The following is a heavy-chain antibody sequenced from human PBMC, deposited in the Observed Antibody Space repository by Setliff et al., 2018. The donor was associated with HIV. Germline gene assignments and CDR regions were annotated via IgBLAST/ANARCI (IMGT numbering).Heavy chain of an antibody. CDR2: INHSGST. CDR1: GGSFSGFY. Sequence: PSETLSLTCAVYGGSFSGFYWNWIRQPPGKGLEWIGEINHSGSTNYNPALKSRVTISVDTSKNQFSLRLSSVIAADTAVCYCARGSPGSSIGWYVGYWGQGTLVTVSS. V-gene: IGHV4-34*01. D-gene: IGHD6-19*01. J-gene: IGHJ4*02. CDR3: ARGSPGSSIGWYVGY.